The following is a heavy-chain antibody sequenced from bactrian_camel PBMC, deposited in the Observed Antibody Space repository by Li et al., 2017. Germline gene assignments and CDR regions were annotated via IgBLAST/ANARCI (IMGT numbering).Heavy chain of an antibody. CDR3: AAVVGCSTAPWLRDPGQRQGPIY. Sequence: HVQLVESGGGSVQAGGSLRLSCAGSGYTYNTYLMGWFRQAPGMEREGVASITRIHGGTAYADSVKGRFIISRDNTKNTWYLQMNILKPEDTAMYYCAAVVGCSTAPWLRDPGQRQGPIYWGQGTQVTFS. J-gene: IGHJ4*01. CDR2: ITRIHGGT. D-gene: IGHD7*01. CDR1: GYTYNTYL. V-gene: IGHV3S63*01.